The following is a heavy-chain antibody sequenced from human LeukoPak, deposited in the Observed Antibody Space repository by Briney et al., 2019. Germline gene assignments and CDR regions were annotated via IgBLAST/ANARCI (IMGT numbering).Heavy chain of an antibody. Sequence: PSETLSLTCTVSGGSISSYYWSWIRQPPGKGLEWIGSIYYSGSTYYNLSLKSRVTISVDTFKNQFSLKLSSVTAADTAVYYCARQNWDYLPSIFDYWGQGTLVTVSS. J-gene: IGHJ4*02. CDR1: GGSISSYY. D-gene: IGHD7-27*01. CDR3: ARQNWDYLPSIFDY. V-gene: IGHV4-59*05. CDR2: IYYSGST.